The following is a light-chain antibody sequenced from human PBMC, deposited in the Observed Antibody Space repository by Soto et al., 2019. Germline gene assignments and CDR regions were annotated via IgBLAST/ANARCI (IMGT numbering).Light chain of an antibody. V-gene: IGKV1-39*01. J-gene: IGKJ4*01. Sequence: DIQMTQSPSTLSASVGDRATISCRASQSIRSYLNWYQQKQGKAPKLXMYAASSLQSGVPSRFSGSGSGTEFTLTISSLQSEDFAIYYCQQSNSSTLTFGGGTKVDIK. CDR1: QSIRSY. CDR2: AAS. CDR3: QQSNSSTLT.